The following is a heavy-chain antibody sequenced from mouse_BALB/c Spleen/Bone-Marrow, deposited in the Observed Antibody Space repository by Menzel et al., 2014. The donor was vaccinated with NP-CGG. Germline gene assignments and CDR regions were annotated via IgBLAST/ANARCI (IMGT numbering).Heavy chain of an antibody. CDR2: ISDGGDYT. Sequence: VESGGGLVKPGGSLKLSCAASGFTFSDYYMYWVRQTPDRRLEWVATISDGGDYTDYPDNVKGRFTISRDNAKDTLYLQMSSLKSEVTAMYYCARTYRPYALDYWGQGTSVTVSS. D-gene: IGHD2-14*01. CDR1: GFTFSDYY. J-gene: IGHJ4*01. V-gene: IGHV5-4*02. CDR3: ARTYRPYALDY.